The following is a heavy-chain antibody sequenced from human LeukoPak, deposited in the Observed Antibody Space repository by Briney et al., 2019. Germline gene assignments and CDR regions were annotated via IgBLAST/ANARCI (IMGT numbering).Heavy chain of an antibody. J-gene: IGHJ4*02. V-gene: IGHV3-23*01. CDR1: GFTFSNYA. D-gene: IGHD2-21*01. CDR2: LSGSGGSA. CDR3: AKEFNRGLPDY. Sequence: GGSLRLSCAASGFTFSNYAMTWVRQAPGKGLEWVSALSGSGGSAYYADSVKGRFTISRDNSKNTLYLQMSSLRAEDTAVYYCAKEFNRGLPDYWGQGTLVTVPS.